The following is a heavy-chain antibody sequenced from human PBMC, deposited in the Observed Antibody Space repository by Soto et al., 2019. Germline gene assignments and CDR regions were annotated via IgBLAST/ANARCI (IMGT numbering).Heavy chain of an antibody. CDR1: GYTFTGYY. CDR3: ASGSKMTAGVDGY. V-gene: IGHV1-2*02. D-gene: IGHD6-19*01. Sequence: QVQLVQSGAEVKKPGASVKVSCKASGYTFTGYYMHWVRQAPGQGLEWMGWINPNSGGTNYAQKLQGRVTMTRDTSISTAYMELSRLRSDDTAVYYCASGSKMTAGVDGYWGQGTLVTVSS. CDR2: INPNSGGT. J-gene: IGHJ4*02.